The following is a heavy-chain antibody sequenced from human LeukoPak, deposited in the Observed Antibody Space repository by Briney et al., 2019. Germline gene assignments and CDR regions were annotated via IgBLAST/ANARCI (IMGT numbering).Heavy chain of an antibody. J-gene: IGHJ4*02. CDR3: ARVLHKRNYDSSVYYGY. D-gene: IGHD3-22*01. Sequence: GGSLRLSCAASGFTFSSYSMNWVRQAPGKGLEWVSSIHTSNNYIYYADSVKGRFTISRDNAKNSLYLQMNSLRAEDTAVYYCARVLHKRNYDSSVYYGYWGQGTLVTVSS. V-gene: IGHV3-21*01. CDR1: GFTFSSYS. CDR2: IHTSNNYI.